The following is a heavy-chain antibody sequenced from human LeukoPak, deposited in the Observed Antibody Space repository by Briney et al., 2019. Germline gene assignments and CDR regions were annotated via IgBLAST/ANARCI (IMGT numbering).Heavy chain of an antibody. J-gene: IGHJ4*02. CDR3: ARGSLGSSGYYFDY. D-gene: IGHD3-22*01. Sequence: PSETLSLTCTVSGGSISSGGYYWSWIRQHPGKGLEWIGYIYYSGSTYYNPSLKSRVTISVDTSKNQFSLKLSSVTAADTAVYYCARGSLGSSGYYFDYWGQGTLVTVSP. CDR1: GGSISSGGYY. V-gene: IGHV4-31*03. CDR2: IYYSGST.